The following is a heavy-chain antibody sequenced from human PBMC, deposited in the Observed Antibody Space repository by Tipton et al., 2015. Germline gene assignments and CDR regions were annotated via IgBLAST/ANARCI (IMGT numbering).Heavy chain of an antibody. V-gene: IGHV3-48*02. CDR2: ISSRSNTI. CDR1: GFSFSDFS. Sequence: SLRLSCAASGFSFSDFSMNWVRQSPGKGLEWVSYISSRSNTIYYTSSVKGRFTISRDNANNALYLQMNSLRDEDTAVYYCARGTFDIWGQGTMVTVSS. J-gene: IGHJ3*02. CDR3: ARGTFDI.